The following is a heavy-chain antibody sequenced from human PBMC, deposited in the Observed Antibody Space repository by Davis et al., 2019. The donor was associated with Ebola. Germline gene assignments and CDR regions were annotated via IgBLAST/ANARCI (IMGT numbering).Heavy chain of an antibody. J-gene: IGHJ4*02. V-gene: IGHV3-23*01. CDR2: ISGSVGST. CDR1: GFTFSSYA. CDR3: AKDLECLTYYFDY. D-gene: IGHD3-3*01. Sequence: GESLKISCAASGFTFSSYAMSWVRQAPGKGQEWVSAISGSVGSTYYADSVKGRFTISRDNSKNTRYLQMNSLRAEDTAVYYCAKDLECLTYYFDYWGQGTLVTVSS.